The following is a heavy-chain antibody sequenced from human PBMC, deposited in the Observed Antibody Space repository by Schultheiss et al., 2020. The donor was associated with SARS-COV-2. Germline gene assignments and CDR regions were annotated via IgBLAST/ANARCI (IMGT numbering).Heavy chain of an antibody. CDR1: GFTFSSYA. CDR3: ARGAWGDYGDY. J-gene: IGHJ4*02. CDR2: ISYDGSNK. Sequence: GGSLRLSCAASGFTFSSYAMHWVRQAPGKGLEWVAVISYDGSNKYYADSVKGRFTISRDNSKNTLYLQMNSLRAEDTAVYHSARGAWGDYGDYWGQGTLVTVAS. D-gene: IGHD4-17*01. V-gene: IGHV3-30*04.